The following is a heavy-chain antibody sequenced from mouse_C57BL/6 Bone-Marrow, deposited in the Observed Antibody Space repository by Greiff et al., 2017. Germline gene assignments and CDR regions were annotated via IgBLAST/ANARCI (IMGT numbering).Heavy chain of an antibody. D-gene: IGHD2-3*01. CDR1: GYTFTDYY. Sequence: VQLQQSGPELVKPGASVKISCKASGYTFTDYYMNWVKQSHGKSLEWIGDINPNNGGTSYNQKFKGKATLTVDKSSSTAYMELRSLTSEDSAVYYCARLGIYDGYYDYWGQGTTLTVSS. V-gene: IGHV1-26*01. CDR2: INPNNGGT. CDR3: ARLGIYDGYYDY. J-gene: IGHJ2*01.